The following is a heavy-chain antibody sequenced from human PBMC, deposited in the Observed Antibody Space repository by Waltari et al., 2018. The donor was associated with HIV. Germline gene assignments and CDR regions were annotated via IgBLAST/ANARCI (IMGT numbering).Heavy chain of an antibody. J-gene: IGHJ4*02. D-gene: IGHD1-7*01. Sequence: QVQLVESGGGVVQPGRSLRLYCAASGFTFSSSAMHWVRQAPGKGLEWVAVISYDGSDKYYADSVKGRFTISRDNSKNTLYLQMNSLRAEDTAVYYCARDAYNWNYLGDYWGQGTLVTVSS. V-gene: IGHV3-30*01. CDR3: ARDAYNWNYLGDY. CDR1: GFTFSSSA. CDR2: ISYDGSDK.